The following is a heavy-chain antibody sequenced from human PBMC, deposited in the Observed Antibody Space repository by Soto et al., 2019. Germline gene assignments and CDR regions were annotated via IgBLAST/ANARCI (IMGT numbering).Heavy chain of an antibody. V-gene: IGHV3-23*01. D-gene: IGHD6-13*01. CDR3: AKGPRSSSSWYSDY. CDR2: ISGSGGST. Sequence: GGSLRLSCAASGFTFSNYAMSWVRQAPGKGLEWVSVISGSGGSTYYADSVKGRLTISRDNSKNTLYLQMNSLRAEDTAVYYCAKGPRSSSSWYSDYWGQGTLVTVSS. CDR1: GFTFSNYA. J-gene: IGHJ4*02.